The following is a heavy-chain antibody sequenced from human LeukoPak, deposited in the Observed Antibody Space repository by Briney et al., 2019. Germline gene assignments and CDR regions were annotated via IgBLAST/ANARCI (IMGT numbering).Heavy chain of an antibody. J-gene: IGHJ4*02. CDR2: ISTDGKNT. CDR1: GFTFTNFP. V-gene: IGHV3-30*04. CDR3: ARGPNSSGYSYGDY. D-gene: IGHD1-26*01. Sequence: GGSLRLSCAASGFTFTNFPMHCVRQAPGKGLYPPTVISTDGKNTFYTDSVKGRFTISRDDSTNTLYLQMNSLRDDDTAVYYCARGPNSSGYSYGDYWGQGTLVTVSS.